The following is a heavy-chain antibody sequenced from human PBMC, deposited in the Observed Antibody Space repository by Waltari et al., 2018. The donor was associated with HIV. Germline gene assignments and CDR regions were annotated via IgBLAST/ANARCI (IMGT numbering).Heavy chain of an antibody. CDR3: ARVRCSSFSCYHGWFDP. Sequence: QVQLVQSGAEVKKPGASVKVSCKASGYTFTSYGISWVRQAPGQGLEWMGWISAYNGNTNYAQKLQGRVTMTTDTSTSTAYMELRSLRSVDTAVYYCARVRCSSFSCYHGWFDPWGQGTLVTVSS. CDR1: GYTFTSYG. CDR2: ISAYNGNT. D-gene: IGHD2-2*01. J-gene: IGHJ5*02. V-gene: IGHV1-18*01.